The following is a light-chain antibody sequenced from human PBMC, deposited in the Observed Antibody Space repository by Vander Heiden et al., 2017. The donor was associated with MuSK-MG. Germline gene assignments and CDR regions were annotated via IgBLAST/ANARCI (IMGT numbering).Light chain of an antibody. CDR3: QQSYSTLCT. J-gene: IGKJ3*01. V-gene: IGKV1-39*01. CDR1: QSISSY. Sequence: DIQMTQSPSSLSASVGDRVTITCRASQSISSYLNWYQQKPGKAPKLLIYAASSLQSGVPSRFSGGGSGTDFTLTISRLQPEDFATYYCQQSYSTLCTFGHGTKVDIK. CDR2: AAS.